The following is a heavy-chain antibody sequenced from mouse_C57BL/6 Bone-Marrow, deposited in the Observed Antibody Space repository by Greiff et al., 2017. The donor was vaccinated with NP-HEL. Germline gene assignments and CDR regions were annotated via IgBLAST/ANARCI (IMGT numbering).Heavy chain of an antibody. Sequence: VHVKQSGAELVRPGASVKLSCTASGFNIKDYYMHWVKQRPEQGLEWIGRIDPEDGDTEYAPKFQGKATMTADTSSTTAYLQLSSLTSEDTAVYYCTRFYYGNYDAMDYWGQGTSVTVSS. CDR3: TRFYYGNYDAMDY. CDR1: GFNIKDYY. V-gene: IGHV14-1*01. D-gene: IGHD2-1*01. CDR2: IDPEDGDT. J-gene: IGHJ4*01.